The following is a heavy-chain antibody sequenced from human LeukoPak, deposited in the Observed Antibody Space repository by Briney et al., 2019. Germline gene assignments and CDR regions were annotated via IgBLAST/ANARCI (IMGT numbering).Heavy chain of an antibody. CDR2: ISGTGGST. CDR3: AKERFEYDAPGAFDI. Sequence: GGSLRLSCSASGFTFSSYVMNWVRQAPGKGLEWVSDISGTGGSTYYADSVKGRFTISRDNSKNTLYLQMNSLRAEDTALYYCAKERFEYDAPGAFDIWGRGTMVTVSS. CDR1: GFTFSSYV. J-gene: IGHJ3*02. D-gene: IGHD3-3*01. V-gene: IGHV3-23*01.